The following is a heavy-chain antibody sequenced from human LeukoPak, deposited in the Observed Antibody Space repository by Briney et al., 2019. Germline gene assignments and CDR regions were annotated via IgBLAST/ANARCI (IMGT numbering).Heavy chain of an antibody. Sequence: SETLSLTCAVYGGSFSGYYWSWIRQPPGKGLEWIGEINHSGSTNYNPSLKSRVTISVDTSKNQFSLKLSSVTAADTAVYYCARKFYGDYPHDGTNWFDPWGQGTLVTVSS. D-gene: IGHD4-17*01. J-gene: IGHJ5*02. CDR1: GGSFSGYY. CDR2: INHSGST. CDR3: ARKFYGDYPHDGTNWFDP. V-gene: IGHV4-34*01.